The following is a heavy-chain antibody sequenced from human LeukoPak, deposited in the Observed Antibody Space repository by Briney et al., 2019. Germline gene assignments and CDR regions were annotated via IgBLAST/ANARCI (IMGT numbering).Heavy chain of an antibody. J-gene: IGHJ3*02. CDR3: ARSPGVYYDFWSGYRNAFDI. CDR2: ISYDGSNK. V-gene: IGHV3-30-3*01. CDR1: EFTFSSYA. D-gene: IGHD3-3*01. Sequence: PGRSLRLSCAASEFTFSSYAMHWVRQAPGKGLEWVAVISYDGSNKYYADSVKGRFTISRDNSKNTLYLQMNSLRAEDTAVYYCARSPGVYYDFWSGYRNAFDIWGQGTMVTVSS.